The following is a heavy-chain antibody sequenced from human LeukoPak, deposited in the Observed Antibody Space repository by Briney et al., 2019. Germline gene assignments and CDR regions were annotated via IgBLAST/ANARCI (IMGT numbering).Heavy chain of an antibody. J-gene: IGHJ4*02. V-gene: IGHV3-7*01. Sequence: PGGSLRLSCAASGFTFTNYWMTWVRQAPGKGLEWVANIKQDGSETYYGDSVKGRFTISRDNAKNSLYLEMNSLRAEGTAVYYCARERSSGWCDYWGQGTLVTVSS. CDR1: GFTFTNYW. CDR3: ARERSSGWCDY. CDR2: IKQDGSET. D-gene: IGHD6-19*01.